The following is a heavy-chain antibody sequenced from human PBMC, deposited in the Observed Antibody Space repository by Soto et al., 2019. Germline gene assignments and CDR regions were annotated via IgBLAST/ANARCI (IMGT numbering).Heavy chain of an antibody. CDR2: ISYDGENQ. J-gene: IGHJ6*02. D-gene: IGHD3-3*01. CDR3: AKSYYDFWSAYQSRHHYGMDV. Sequence: GGSLRLSCAASGFHFNDYGIHLVRQAPGKGLEWVAVISYDGENQYYEASVKGRFTIPRDNSKNTLYLYMRSLRAEDTAVYYCAKSYYDFWSAYQSRHHYGMDVWGQGITFTVSS. V-gene: IGHV3-30*18. CDR1: GFHFNDYG.